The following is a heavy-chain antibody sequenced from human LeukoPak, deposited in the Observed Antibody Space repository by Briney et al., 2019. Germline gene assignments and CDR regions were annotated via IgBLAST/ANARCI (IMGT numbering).Heavy chain of an antibody. V-gene: IGHV3-30*04. J-gene: IGHJ4*02. D-gene: IGHD5-18*01. CDR2: ISSDGNTQ. Sequence: PGGSLRLSCVASGFTFTDYAFNWVRQTPGKGMEWVAIISSDGNTQSYADPLKGRFTISRDNSKNTLYLQMNSLRAEDTAVYYCAKGGGYSYGSVDYFDYWGQGTLVTVSS. CDR1: GFTFTDYA. CDR3: AKGGGYSYGSVDYFDY.